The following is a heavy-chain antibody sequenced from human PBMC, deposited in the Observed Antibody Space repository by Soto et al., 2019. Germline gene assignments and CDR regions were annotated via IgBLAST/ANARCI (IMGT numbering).Heavy chain of an antibody. CDR2: ISWNSGSI. CDR1: GFTFDDYA. V-gene: IGHV3-9*01. D-gene: IGHD2-2*01. J-gene: IGHJ6*03. Sequence: EVQLVESGGGLVQPGRSLRLSCAASGFTFDDYAMHWVRQAPGKGLEWVSGISWNSGSIGYADSVKGRFTISRDNAKNSLYLQMNSLRAEDTALYYCAKGGDREDIVVVPAPHYYYMDVWGKGTTVTVSS. CDR3: AKGGDREDIVVVPAPHYYYMDV.